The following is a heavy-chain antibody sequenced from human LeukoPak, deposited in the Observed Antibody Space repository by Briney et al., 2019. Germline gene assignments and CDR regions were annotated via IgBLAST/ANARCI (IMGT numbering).Heavy chain of an antibody. D-gene: IGHD3-3*01. CDR2: MNPNSGNT. CDR3: ARRKTPQYYDSWSGYYLSWFDP. J-gene: IGHJ5*02. Sequence: GASVKVSCKASGYTFTSYDINWVRQATGQGLEWMGWMNPNSGNTGYAQKFQGRVTMTRSTSISTAYMELSSLRSEDTAVYYCARRKTPQYYDSWSGYYLSWFDPWGQGTLVTVSS. CDR1: GYTFTSYD. V-gene: IGHV1-8*01.